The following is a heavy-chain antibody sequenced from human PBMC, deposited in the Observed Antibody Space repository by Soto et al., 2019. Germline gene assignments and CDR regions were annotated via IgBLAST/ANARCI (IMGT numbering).Heavy chain of an antibody. J-gene: IGHJ4*02. Sequence: VQLMESGGGLVYRGESLRLSLETSGFSFRDHSMNGVRQAPGKGLRWVSYISSTGDDIHYADSVKGRFTVSRDNAKNALFLQMNSLRDDDSAIYYCARLPKGSVVTGWGQGTLVTVSS. CDR2: ISSTGDDI. CDR3: ARLPKGSVVTG. V-gene: IGHV3-48*02. CDR1: GFSFRDHS. D-gene: IGHD2-21*02.